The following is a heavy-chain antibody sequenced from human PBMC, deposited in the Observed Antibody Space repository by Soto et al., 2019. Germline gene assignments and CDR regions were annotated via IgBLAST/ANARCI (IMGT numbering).Heavy chain of an antibody. D-gene: IGHD2-21*02. CDR2: IWHDGRSQ. Sequence: GGSLRLSCEASAFTFSYYGMHWVRQAPGKGLEWVAGIWHDGRSQYYADSVKGRFTISRDNAKNTLYLQMSSLRAEDTAVYYCARGGDPDYWGQGTLVTVSS. CDR1: AFTFSYYG. J-gene: IGHJ4*02. CDR3: ARGGDPDY. V-gene: IGHV3-33*01.